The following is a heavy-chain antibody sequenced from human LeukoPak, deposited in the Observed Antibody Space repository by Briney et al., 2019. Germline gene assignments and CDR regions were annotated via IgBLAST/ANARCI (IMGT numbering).Heavy chain of an antibody. J-gene: IGHJ4*02. D-gene: IGHD4-23*01. CDR3: ARDSGTTVGYFDY. Sequence: PGGSLRHSCAASGFTVSTNYMSWVRQAPGRGLEWVSVIYSGGNTYYADSVKGRFTISRDNSKNTLYLQMNSLRADDTAVYYCARDSGTTVGYFDYWGQGTLVTVSS. CDR1: GFTVSTNY. V-gene: IGHV3-66*01. CDR2: IYSGGNT.